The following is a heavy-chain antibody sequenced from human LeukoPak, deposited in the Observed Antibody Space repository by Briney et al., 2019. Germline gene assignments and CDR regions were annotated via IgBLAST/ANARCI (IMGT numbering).Heavy chain of an antibody. D-gene: IGHD5-24*01. Sequence: SETLSLTCTVSGGSISSSSYYWGWIRQPPGKGLEWIGSIYYSGSTYYNPSLKSRVTISVDTSKNQFSLKLSSVTAADTAVYYCARQDGYYTIYYFDYWGQGTLVTASS. CDR3: ARQDGYYTIYYFDY. CDR1: GGSISSSSYY. J-gene: IGHJ4*02. CDR2: IYYSGST. V-gene: IGHV4-39*01.